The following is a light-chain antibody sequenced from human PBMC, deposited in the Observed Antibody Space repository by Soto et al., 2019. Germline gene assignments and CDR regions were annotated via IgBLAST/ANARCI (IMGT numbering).Light chain of an antibody. J-gene: IGLJ1*01. Sequence: QSVLTQPPSASGTPGQRVTISCSGGSSDVGGFNSVSWYQQHPGKAPKLMIYDVNKRPSGVPDRFSGSKSGSTASLTISGLQAEDEADYYCCSYAGSYSYAFATGTKATVL. CDR3: CSYAGSYSYA. CDR1: SSDVGGFNS. V-gene: IGLV2-11*01. CDR2: DVN.